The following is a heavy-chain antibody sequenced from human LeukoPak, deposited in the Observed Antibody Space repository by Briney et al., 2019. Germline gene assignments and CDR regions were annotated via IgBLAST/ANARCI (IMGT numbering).Heavy chain of an antibody. V-gene: IGHV3-73*01. Sequence: PGGSLRLSCAASGFTFSGSAMHWVRQASGQGLEWVGRIRSKANSYATAYAASVKGRFTISRDDSKNTAYLQMNSLKTEDTAVYYCTSRGYYCDSSGYLDYWGQGTLVTVSS. CDR3: TSRGYYCDSSGYLDY. CDR1: GFTFSGSA. D-gene: IGHD3-22*01. J-gene: IGHJ4*02. CDR2: IRSKANSYAT.